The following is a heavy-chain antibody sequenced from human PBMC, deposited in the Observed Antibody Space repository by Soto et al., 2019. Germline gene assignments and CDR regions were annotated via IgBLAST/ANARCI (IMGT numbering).Heavy chain of an antibody. CDR3: KGSPWVSGVDV. Sequence: HTLSLTCAISGDSVSSNSAGWNWIRQSPSRGLEWLGRTYYKSKWNNDYALSVKSRITINPDTSKNQFSLHLYSVTPEDTAVSYCKGSPWVSGVDVWGQGSPVTVS. D-gene: IGHD1-26*01. CDR2: TYYKSKWNN. CDR1: GDSVSSNSAG. V-gene: IGHV6-1*01. J-gene: IGHJ6*02.